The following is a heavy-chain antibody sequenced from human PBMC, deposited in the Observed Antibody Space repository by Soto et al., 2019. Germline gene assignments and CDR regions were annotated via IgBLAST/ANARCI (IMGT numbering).Heavy chain of an antibody. CDR2: INPSVGRA. D-gene: IGHD1-1*01. Sequence: ASLKVSCKASGYTFTSYYMHWVRQAPGQGLEWMGIINPSVGRASYAQKFQGRVTITTDKSTSTAYMELSSLRSEDTAVYYCARDLGTGMEYDAFDIWGQGTMVTVSS. CDR1: GYTFTSYY. J-gene: IGHJ3*02. V-gene: IGHV1-46*01. CDR3: ARDLGTGMEYDAFDI.